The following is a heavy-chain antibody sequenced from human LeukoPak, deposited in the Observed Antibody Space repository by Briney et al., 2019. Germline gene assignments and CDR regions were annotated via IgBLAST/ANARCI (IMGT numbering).Heavy chain of an antibody. CDR1: GYSFTNFG. CDR2: ITGDSETT. D-gene: IGHD2-15*01. Sequence: ASVKVSCKTSGYSFTNFGITWVRQAPGKGLEWMGWITGDSETTEYAQRFQGRISMTADTFTSTAYMELGSLTSDDTAVYYCVRGIVVVVAATPSAFDIWGQGTMVTVS. J-gene: IGHJ3*02. V-gene: IGHV1-18*01. CDR3: VRGIVVVVAATPSAFDI.